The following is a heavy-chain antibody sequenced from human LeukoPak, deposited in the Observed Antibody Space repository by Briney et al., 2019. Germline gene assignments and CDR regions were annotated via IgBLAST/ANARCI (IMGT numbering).Heavy chain of an antibody. V-gene: IGHV4-59*02. Sequence: SETLSLTCTVSGGSVRSYSWIWIRQPPGEGLEYIGHIYNGGSPTYNPSLMGRLTMSVDTAKNQLSLHLTAVTTADSALYFCARNKGVAARHDYWGQGTLVIVSS. J-gene: IGHJ4*02. CDR3: ARNKGVAARHDY. D-gene: IGHD6-19*01. CDR2: IYNGGSP. CDR1: GGSVRSYS.